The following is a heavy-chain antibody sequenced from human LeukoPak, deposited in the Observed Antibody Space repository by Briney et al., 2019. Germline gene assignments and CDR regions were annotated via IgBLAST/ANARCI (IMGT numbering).Heavy chain of an antibody. J-gene: IGHJ4*02. CDR3: AKSSLGTITAGPFDY. Sequence: ASVKVSCKASGYTFSSYGIAWVRQAPGQGLEWMGWISGYNGNTNYAQKLQGRVSMTTDTSTTTAYMELRSLTSDDTALYYCAKSSLGTITAGPFDYWGQGTLVTVSS. V-gene: IGHV1-18*01. D-gene: IGHD5-12*01. CDR1: GYTFSSYG. CDR2: ISGYNGNT.